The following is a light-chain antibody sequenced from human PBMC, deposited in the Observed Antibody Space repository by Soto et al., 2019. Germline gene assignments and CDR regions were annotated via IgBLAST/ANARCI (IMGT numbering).Light chain of an antibody. V-gene: IGLV2-14*03. J-gene: IGLJ2*01. CDR3: SSYTTRRTVI. CDR1: SSDIGTYNY. Sequence: QSVLTQPASVSGSPGQSIAISCTGTSSDIGTYNYFSWYQHPPGKAPNLIFYNVSNRSSRVSNRSSGTTSANTASLTISRLPPEEEADYWGSSYTTRRTVIFGGGTKLTVL. CDR2: NVS.